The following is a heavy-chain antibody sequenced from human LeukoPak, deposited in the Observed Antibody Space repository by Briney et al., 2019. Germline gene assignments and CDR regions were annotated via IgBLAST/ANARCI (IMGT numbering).Heavy chain of an antibody. Sequence: SETLSLTCTVSGYSISGGYYWGWIRQPPGKGLEWIGSISHSGSTYYNPSLKSRDTISVDTSKNQFSLKLSSVTAADTAVYYCARRPLGYCSGGSCYSAHFDYWGQGTLVTVSS. CDR2: ISHSGST. CDR1: GYSISGGYY. V-gene: IGHV4-38-2*02. D-gene: IGHD2-15*01. CDR3: ARRPLGYCSGGSCYSAHFDY. J-gene: IGHJ4*02.